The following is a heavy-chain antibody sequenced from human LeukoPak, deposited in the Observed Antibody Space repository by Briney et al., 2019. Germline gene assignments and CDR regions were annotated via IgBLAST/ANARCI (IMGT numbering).Heavy chain of an antibody. D-gene: IGHD5-24*01. J-gene: IGHJ4*02. CDR3: TRNYEMTTLDY. V-gene: IGHV3-73*01. Sequence: GGSLRLSCAASGFTFSGSAMHWVRQASGKGLEWVGRIRSKANSYATAYAASVKGRFTISRDDSKNTTYLQMNSLKTEDTAVYYCTRNYEMTTLDYWGQGTLVTVSS. CDR2: IRSKANSYAT. CDR1: GFTFSGSA.